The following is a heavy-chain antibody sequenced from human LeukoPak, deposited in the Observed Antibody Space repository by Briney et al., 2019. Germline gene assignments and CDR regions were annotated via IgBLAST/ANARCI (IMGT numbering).Heavy chain of an antibody. CDR2: MNPNSGNT. CDR1: GSTFTSYD. V-gene: IGHV1-8*01. Sequence: GASVKVSCKASGSTFTSYDINWVRQATGQGLEWMGWMNPNSGNTGYAQKFQGRVTMTRNTSISTAYMELSSLRSEDTAVYYCARGYPPDSSGWCSLYYYYGMDVWGQGTTVTVSS. J-gene: IGHJ6*02. D-gene: IGHD6-19*01. CDR3: ARGYPPDSSGWCSLYYYYGMDV.